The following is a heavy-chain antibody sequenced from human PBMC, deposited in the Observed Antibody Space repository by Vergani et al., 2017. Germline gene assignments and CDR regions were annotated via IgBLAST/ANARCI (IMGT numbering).Heavy chain of an antibody. CDR2: IFYSGTT. Sequence: QVQLQESGPGLVKPSETLSLTCAVSGGSISSGDHCWTWIRQRPGKGLEWIGYIFYSGTTYYNPSLRSRLTISVDTSQNQFFLKLRSVTAANTAVYYCARVDTQVPATAHFYYMDVWGKGTTVVVSS. J-gene: IGHJ6*03. D-gene: IGHD6-25*01. CDR1: GGSISSGDHC. V-gene: IGHV4-31*11. CDR3: ARVDTQVPATAHFYYMDV.